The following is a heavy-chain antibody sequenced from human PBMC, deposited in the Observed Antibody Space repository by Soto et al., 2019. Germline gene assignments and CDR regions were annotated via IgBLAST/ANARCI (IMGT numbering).Heavy chain of an antibody. CDR3: ARDPGYGYDSSGYDY. Sequence: SETLSLTCTVSGGSISSGDYYWSWIRQPPGKGLEWIGYIYYSGSTYYNPSLKSRVTISVDTSKNQFSLKLSSVTAADTAVYYCARDPGYGYDSSGYDYWGQGTLVTVS. D-gene: IGHD3-22*01. J-gene: IGHJ4*02. CDR2: IYYSGST. CDR1: GGSISSGDYY. V-gene: IGHV4-30-4*01.